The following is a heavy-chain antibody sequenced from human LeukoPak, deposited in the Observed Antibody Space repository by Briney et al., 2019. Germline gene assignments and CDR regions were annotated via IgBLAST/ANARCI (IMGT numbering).Heavy chain of an antibody. V-gene: IGHV4-34*01. J-gene: IGHJ5*02. CDR3: ARGPYDFWSGYYRRLGWFVP. CDR1: GGSFSGYY. CDR2: INHSGST. D-gene: IGHD3-3*01. Sequence: SETLSLTCAVYGGSFSGYYWSWIRQPPGKGLEWIGEINHSGSTNYNPSLKSRVTISVDTSKNQFSLKLSSVTAADTAVYYCARGPYDFWSGYYRRLGWFVPWGQGTLVTVSS.